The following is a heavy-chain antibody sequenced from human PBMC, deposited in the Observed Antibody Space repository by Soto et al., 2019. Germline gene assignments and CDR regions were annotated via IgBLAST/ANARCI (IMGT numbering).Heavy chain of an antibody. CDR3: AREYDMLTGDESYFDY. D-gene: IGHD3-9*01. CDR2: IWYDGSNK. CDR1: GFTFSSYG. J-gene: IGHJ4*02. V-gene: IGHV3-33*01. Sequence: PGGSLRLSCAASGFTFSSYGMHWVRQAPGKGLEWVAVIWYDGSNKYYADSVKGRFTISRDNSKNTLYLQMNSLRAEDTAVYYCAREYDMLTGDESYFDYWGQGTLVTVPQ.